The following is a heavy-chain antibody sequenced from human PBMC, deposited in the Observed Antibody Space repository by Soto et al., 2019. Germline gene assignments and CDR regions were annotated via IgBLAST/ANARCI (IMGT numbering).Heavy chain of an antibody. V-gene: IGHV3-11*01. D-gene: IGHD2-8*01. CDR1: GFTFSDYY. J-gene: IGHJ6*03. CDR3: ARCHRYCTNGVCYQSDYYYMDV. CDR2: ISSSGSTI. Sequence: GSLRLSCAASGFTFSDYYMSWIRQAPGKGLEWVSYISSSGSTIYYADSVKGRFTISRDNAKNSLYLQMNSLRAEETAVYYCARCHRYCTNGVCYQSDYYYMDVWGKGTTVTVSS.